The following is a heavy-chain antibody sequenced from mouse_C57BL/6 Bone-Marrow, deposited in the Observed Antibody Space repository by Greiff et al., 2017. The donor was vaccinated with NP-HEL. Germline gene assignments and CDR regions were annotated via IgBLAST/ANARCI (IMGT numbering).Heavy chain of an antibody. V-gene: IGHV5-6*01. D-gene: IGHD1-1*01. J-gene: IGHJ4*01. CDR3: ASLLYYDGSSPFFSMDY. CDR1: GFTFSSYG. Sequence: EVQLVESGGDLVKPGGSLKLSCAASGFTFSSYGLSWVRQTPDKRLEWVATISSGGSYTYYPDSVKGRFTISRDNANNTQYLQIGSLKSENTAMYYCASLLYYDGSSPFFSMDYWGQGTSVTVSS. CDR2: ISSGGSYT.